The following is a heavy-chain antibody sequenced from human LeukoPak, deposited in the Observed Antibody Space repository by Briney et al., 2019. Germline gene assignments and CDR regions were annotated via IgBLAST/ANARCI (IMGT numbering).Heavy chain of an antibody. CDR1: GYTFTSYY. CDR3: SRDSPDTAMGSYYYYMDV. CDR2: INISGGSR. V-gene: IGHV1-46*01. J-gene: IGHJ6*03. Sequence: GASVKVSCKASGYTFTSYYMHWVRQAQGQGHEWMGIINISGGSRSYAQKFQGRVTMTRDTSTSTVYMELRRQRSEDTAVYYCSRDSPDTAMGSYYYYMDVWGKGTTVTVSS. D-gene: IGHD5-18*01.